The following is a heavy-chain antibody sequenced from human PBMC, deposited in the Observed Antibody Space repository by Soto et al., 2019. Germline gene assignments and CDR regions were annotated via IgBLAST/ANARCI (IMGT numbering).Heavy chain of an antibody. CDR1: GFTFSSYW. V-gene: IGHV3-7*01. J-gene: IGHJ4*02. CDR3: ARFKGRNRGDFDY. D-gene: IGHD3-10*01. Sequence: EVQLVESGGGLVQPGGSLRLSCAASGFTFSSYWMSWVRQAPGKGLEWVANIKQDGSEKYYVDSVKGRFTISRDNAKNSLYLQMNSLRAEDTAVYYWARFKGRNRGDFDYWGQVTLVTVSS. CDR2: IKQDGSEK.